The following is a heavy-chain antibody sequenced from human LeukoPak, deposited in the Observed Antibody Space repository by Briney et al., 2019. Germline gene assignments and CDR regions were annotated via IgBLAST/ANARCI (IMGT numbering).Heavy chain of an antibody. CDR3: ARLSPGVGATAEY. CDR2: IYPGDSDT. V-gene: IGHV5-51*01. D-gene: IGHD1-26*01. Sequence: GESLKISCRGSGYTFTNYWIGWVRQMPGKGLEFMGIIYPGDSDTRYSPSFQGQVTISADRSISTTSLQWRSLKASDTATYYCARLSPGVGATAEYWGQGTLVTVSS. CDR1: GYTFTNYW. J-gene: IGHJ4*02.